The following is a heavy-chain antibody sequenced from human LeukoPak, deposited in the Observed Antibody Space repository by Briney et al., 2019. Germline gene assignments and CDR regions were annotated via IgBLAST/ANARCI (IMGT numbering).Heavy chain of an antibody. J-gene: IGHJ6*02. V-gene: IGHV1-69*13. CDR1: GGTFSSYA. CDR3: ARIEKIQLWSHYGMDV. Sequence: SVKVSCKASGGTFSSYAISWVRQAPGQGLEWMGGIIPIFGTANYAQKFQGRVTITADESTSTAYMELSSLRFEDTAVYYCARIEKIQLWSHYGMDVWGPGTTVTVSS. CDR2: IIPIFGTA. D-gene: IGHD5-18*01.